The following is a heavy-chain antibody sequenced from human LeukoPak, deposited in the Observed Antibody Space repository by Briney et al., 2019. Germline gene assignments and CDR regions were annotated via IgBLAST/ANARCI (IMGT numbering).Heavy chain of an antibody. D-gene: IGHD4-17*01. Sequence: GGSLRLSCAASGFTVSSNYMSWVRQAPGKGLEWVSAISGSGGSTYYADSVKGRFTISRDNSKNTLYLQMNSLRAEDTAVYYCAKPRPERTKMTTVPSYWGQGTLVTVSS. J-gene: IGHJ4*02. CDR3: AKPRPERTKMTTVPSY. V-gene: IGHV3-23*01. CDR2: ISGSGGST. CDR1: GFTVSSNY.